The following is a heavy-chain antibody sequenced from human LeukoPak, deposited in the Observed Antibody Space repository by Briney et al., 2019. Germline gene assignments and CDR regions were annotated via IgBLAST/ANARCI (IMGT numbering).Heavy chain of an antibody. CDR1: GFTVSSNY. J-gene: IGHJ4*02. CDR3: ASWPGGWYGEDS. Sequence: GGSLRLSCAASGFTVSSNYMSWVRQAPGKGLEWVSVIYGGGNTYYADSVKGRFTISRDTFKNTVNLQMNSLRAEDTAVYYCASWPGGWYGEDSWGQGTLVTVSS. D-gene: IGHD6-19*01. CDR2: IYGGGNT. V-gene: IGHV3-53*01.